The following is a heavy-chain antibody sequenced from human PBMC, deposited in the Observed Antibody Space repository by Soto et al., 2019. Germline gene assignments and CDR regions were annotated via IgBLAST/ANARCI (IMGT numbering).Heavy chain of an antibody. CDR1: GDTFTDYY. D-gene: IGHD2-21*02. J-gene: IGHJ4*02. CDR2: VNPIGGHT. V-gene: IGHV1-46*01. CDR3: ARGGHVVVVTAALDY. Sequence: QVQLMQSGAEVKKPGASVKVSCKASGDTFTDYYIHWVRQAPGQGLEWMGTVNPIGGHTTYAQHFLGRVTMTRDKSTSTLYMALTSLTSDDPAVYYCARGGHVVVVTAALDYWGQGTLVTVSS.